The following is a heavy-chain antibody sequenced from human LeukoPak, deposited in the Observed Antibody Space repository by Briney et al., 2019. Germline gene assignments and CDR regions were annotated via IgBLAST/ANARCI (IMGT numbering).Heavy chain of an antibody. CDR2: IYYSGSA. D-gene: IGHD3-22*01. J-gene: IGHJ3*02. CDR1: GGSISNYY. Sequence: PSETLSLTCTVSGGSISNYYWSWIRQPPGKGLEWIGYIYYSGSANYNPSLKSRVTISVDTSKNQFSLKLSSVTAADTPVYYCARHYDSSGYYSTRAFDIWGQGTMVTVSS. CDR3: ARHYDSSGYYSTRAFDI. V-gene: IGHV4-59*08.